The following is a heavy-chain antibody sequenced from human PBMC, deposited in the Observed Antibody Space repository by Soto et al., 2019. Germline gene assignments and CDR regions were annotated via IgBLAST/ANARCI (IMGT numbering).Heavy chain of an antibody. CDR2: ISYDGSYK. CDR1: GFTFSSYV. D-gene: IGHD2-2*01. J-gene: IGHJ6*02. V-gene: IGHV3-30*18. CDR3: AKDPAGYCSSTRCYTYHGLDV. Sequence: PGGSLRLSCAASGFTFSSYVMHWVRQAPGKGLEWVAVISYDGSYKYYADSVKGRFTISRDNSKYTLYLQMNSLRVEDTAVYYCAKDPAGYCSSTRCYTYHGLDVWGQGTTVTVSS.